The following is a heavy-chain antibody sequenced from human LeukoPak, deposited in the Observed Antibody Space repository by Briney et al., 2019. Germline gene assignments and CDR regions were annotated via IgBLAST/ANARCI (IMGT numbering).Heavy chain of an antibody. V-gene: IGHV1-2*02. CDR3: ARAQDPYDILTGYCDY. J-gene: IGHJ4*02. CDR1: GYTFTNYG. D-gene: IGHD3-9*01. CDR2: INPNSGGT. Sequence: ASVKVSCKASGYTFTNYGINWLRQAPGQGLEWMGWINPNSGGTNYAQKFQGRVTMTRDTSISTAYMELSRLRSDDTAVYYCARAQDPYDILTGYCDYWGQGTLVTVSS.